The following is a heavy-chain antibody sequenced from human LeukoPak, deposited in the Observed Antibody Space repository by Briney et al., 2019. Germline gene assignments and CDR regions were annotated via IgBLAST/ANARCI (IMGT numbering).Heavy chain of an antibody. CDR2: IYYSRST. J-gene: IGHJ6*03. CDR3: ARPRKHDYYDMDV. V-gene: IGHV4-30-4*08. CDR1: GGSISSGDYY. Sequence: SETLSLTCTVSGGSISSGDYYWSWIRQPPGKGLEWIGYIYYSRSTYYNPSLKSRVTISVDTSKNQFSLKLSSVTAADTAVYYCARPRKHDYYDMDVWGKGTTVTVSS.